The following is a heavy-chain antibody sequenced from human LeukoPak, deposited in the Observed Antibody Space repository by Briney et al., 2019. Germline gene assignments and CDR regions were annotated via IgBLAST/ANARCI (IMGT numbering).Heavy chain of an antibody. V-gene: IGHV3-53*01. CDR2: IYSGGST. J-gene: IGHJ4*02. Sequence: GGSLRLSCAASGFTVSSNYMSWVRQAPGKGLEWVSVIYSGGSTYYADSVKGRFTISRDNSKNTLYLQMNSLRAEDTAVYYCAKATNAVAGTVYWGQGTLVTVSS. D-gene: IGHD6-19*01. CDR3: AKATNAVAGTVY. CDR1: GFTVSSNY.